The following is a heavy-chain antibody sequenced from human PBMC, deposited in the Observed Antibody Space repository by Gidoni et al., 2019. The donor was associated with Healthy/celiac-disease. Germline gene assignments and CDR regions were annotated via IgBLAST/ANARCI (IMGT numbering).Heavy chain of an antibody. Sequence: QLQLQESGPGLVKPSETLSLTCTVSGGSISSSSYSWGWVRQPPGKGLEWIGSIYYSGSTYYNPSLKSRVTISVDTSKNQFSLKLSSVTAADTAVYYCARGLELRPLDYWGQGTLVTVSS. CDR1: GGSISSSSYS. J-gene: IGHJ4*02. V-gene: IGHV4-39*01. CDR2: IYYSGST. D-gene: IGHD1-7*01. CDR3: ARGLELRPLDY.